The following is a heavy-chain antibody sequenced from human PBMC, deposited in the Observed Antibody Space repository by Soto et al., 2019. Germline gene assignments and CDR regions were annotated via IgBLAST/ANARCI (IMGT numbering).Heavy chain of an antibody. CDR3: ARRFLTGYYRIMPHFDY. CDR2: INHSGST. Sequence: PSETLSLTCAVYGGSFSGYYGSWIRQPPGKGLEWIGEINHSGSTNYNPSLKSRVTISVDTSKNQFSLKLSSVTAADTAVYYCARRFLTGYYRIMPHFDYWGQGTLVTVSS. CDR1: GGSFSGYY. D-gene: IGHD3-9*01. J-gene: IGHJ4*02. V-gene: IGHV4-34*01.